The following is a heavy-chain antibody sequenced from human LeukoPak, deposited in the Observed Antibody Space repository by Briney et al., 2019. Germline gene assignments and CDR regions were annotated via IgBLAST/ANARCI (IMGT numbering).Heavy chain of an antibody. V-gene: IGHV7-4-1*02. CDR1: GYSFTNYA. Sequence: ASVKVSCKASGYSFTNYAMNWMRQAPGQGLEWMGWINTNTGNPTYAQGFTGRFVFSLDTSVSTAYLQISSLKAEDTAVYYCARDSSSWYSGNWFDPWGQGTLVTVSS. J-gene: IGHJ5*02. D-gene: IGHD6-13*01. CDR3: ARDSSSWYSGNWFDP. CDR2: INTNTGNP.